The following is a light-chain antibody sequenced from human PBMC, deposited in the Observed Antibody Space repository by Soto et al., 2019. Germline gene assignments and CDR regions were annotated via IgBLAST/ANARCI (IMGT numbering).Light chain of an antibody. CDR3: SSYTSSSTRMVV. J-gene: IGLJ2*01. Sequence: QSVLTQPASVSGSPGQSITISCTGTSSDVGGYNYVSWYQQHPGKAPKLMIYEVSNRPSGVSNRFSGSKSGNTASLTISGLQAEDEADYYCSSYTSSSTRMVVFGRGIQLTVL. V-gene: IGLV2-14*01. CDR2: EVS. CDR1: SSDVGGYNY.